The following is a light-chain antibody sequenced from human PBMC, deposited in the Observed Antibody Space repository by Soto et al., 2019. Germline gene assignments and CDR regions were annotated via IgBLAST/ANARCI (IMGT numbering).Light chain of an antibody. CDR2: RAS. J-gene: IGKJ4*01. V-gene: IGKV3-15*01. CDR1: QSVTSN. CDR3: QQYNNWPPLT. Sequence: EIVMTQSPATLSVSPGERATLSCTASQSVTSNLAWYQQKPGQAPRLLIYRASTRATGIPARFSGSGSGTEFTLTISSLQSEDFAVYYCQQYNNWPPLTFGGGTRVEIK.